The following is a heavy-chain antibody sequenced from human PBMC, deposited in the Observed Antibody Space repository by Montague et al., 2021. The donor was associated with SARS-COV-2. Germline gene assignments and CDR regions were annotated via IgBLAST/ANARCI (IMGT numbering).Heavy chain of an antibody. D-gene: IGHD5-18*01. CDR1: GFTFSRYS. J-gene: IGHJ4*02. CDR2: ISMSETRT. CDR3: ARVASEHTAMAPDY. V-gene: IGHV3-48*04. Sequence: SLRLSCAAAGFTFSRYSMNWVRQAPGKGLEWISYISMSETRTQYADSVKGRFTIPRDNARNSLYLQMRSLTGGDTAVYYCARVASEHTAMAPDYWGQGTLVTASS.